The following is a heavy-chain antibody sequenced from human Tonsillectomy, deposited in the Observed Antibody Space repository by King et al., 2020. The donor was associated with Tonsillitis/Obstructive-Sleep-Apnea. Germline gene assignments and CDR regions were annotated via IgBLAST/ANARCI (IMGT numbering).Heavy chain of an antibody. Sequence: VQLVESGGGLVQPGGSLRLSCAASGFTFSTYTMSWVRRAPGKGLEWISAISGSGDSTYYADSVKGRFTISRDNSKNTLYLQMNCLRVEDTAVYYCAKARGDYEPYYGMDVWGQGTTVTVSS. CDR2: ISGSGDST. CDR1: GFTFSTYT. CDR3: AKARGDYEPYYGMDV. D-gene: IGHD4-17*01. V-gene: IGHV3-23*04. J-gene: IGHJ6*02.